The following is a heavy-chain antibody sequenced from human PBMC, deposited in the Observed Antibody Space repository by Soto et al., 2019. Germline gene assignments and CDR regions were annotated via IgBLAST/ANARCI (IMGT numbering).Heavy chain of an antibody. CDR2: INHSGST. D-gene: IGHD3-16*02. J-gene: IGHJ4*02. CDR1: GGSFSGYY. V-gene: IGHV4-34*01. CDR3: ARGLLPSPGTARSLFDY. Sequence: SETLSLTCAVYGGSFSGYYWSWIRQPPGKGLEWIGEINHSGSTNYNPSLKSRVTISVDTSKNQSSLKLSSVTAADTAVYYCARGLLPSPGTARSLFDYWGQGTLVTVSS.